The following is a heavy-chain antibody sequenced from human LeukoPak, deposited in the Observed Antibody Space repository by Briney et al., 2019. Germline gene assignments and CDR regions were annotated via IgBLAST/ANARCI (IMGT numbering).Heavy chain of an antibody. J-gene: IGHJ4*02. V-gene: IGHV3-30*02. CDR2: IRYEGSNK. CDR3: AKDYSNYLKEGDY. D-gene: IGHD4-11*01. Sequence: GSLRLSCAASGFPFSSYGMHLVRQAPGQGLEWVAFIRYEGSNKYYADSVKGRFTISRDNSKNTLYLQMNSLRAEDTAVYYCAKDYSNYLKEGDYWGQGTLVTVSS. CDR1: GFPFSSYG.